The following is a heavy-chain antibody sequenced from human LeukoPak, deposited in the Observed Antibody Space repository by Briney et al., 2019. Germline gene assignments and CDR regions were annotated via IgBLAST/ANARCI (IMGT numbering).Heavy chain of an antibody. CDR2: ISSSSSYI. V-gene: IGHV3-21*01. CDR1: GFTFSSYS. Sequence: GGSLRLSCAASGFTFSSYSMNWVRQAPGKGLEWVSSISSSSSYIYYADSVRGRFTISRDNAKNSLYLQMNSLRAEDTAVYYCARAGIVGAYDAFDIWGQGTMVTVSS. J-gene: IGHJ3*02. D-gene: IGHD1-26*01. CDR3: ARAGIVGAYDAFDI.